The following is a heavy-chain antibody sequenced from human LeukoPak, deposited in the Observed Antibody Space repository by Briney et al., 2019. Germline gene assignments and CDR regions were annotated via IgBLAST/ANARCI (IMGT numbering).Heavy chain of an antibody. CDR2: INHSGST. Sequence: SETLSLTCAVYGASFSGYYWSWIRQPPGKGLEWIGEINHSGSTNYNPSLKSRVTISVDTSKNQFSLKLSSVTAADTAVYYCASLPGPYYYYMDVWGKGTTVTISS. J-gene: IGHJ6*03. V-gene: IGHV4-34*01. CDR1: GASFSGYY. CDR3: ASLPGPYYYYMDV.